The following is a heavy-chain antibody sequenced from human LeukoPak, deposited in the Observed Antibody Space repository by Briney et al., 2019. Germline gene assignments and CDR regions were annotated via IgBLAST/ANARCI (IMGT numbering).Heavy chain of an antibody. CDR1: GFTFSSNA. Sequence: GGSLRLSCAASGFTFSSNAMSWGRQAPGKRLEWVSTISGSGGYTYYADSVKGRFTVSRDNPKNKLYLQMNSLRAEATDIYYCAKAAVAVPAPGVDYWGQGTLVTVSS. CDR3: AKAAVAVPAPGVDY. CDR2: ISGSGGYT. J-gene: IGHJ4*02. V-gene: IGHV3-23*01. D-gene: IGHD6-19*01.